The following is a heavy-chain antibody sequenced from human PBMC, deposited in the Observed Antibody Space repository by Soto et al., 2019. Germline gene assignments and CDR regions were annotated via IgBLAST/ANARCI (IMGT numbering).Heavy chain of an antibody. Sequence: KPSETLSLTCTVSGDSIRDSPYYWAWLRQTPGKRLEWIGSVYYSGTPYRNPSLRSRVTLDVDRSKNQFSLRLASVTAADTAIYYCARIRDYSHYGYFDPWGPGSLVTVSS. J-gene: IGHJ5*02. D-gene: IGHD4-4*01. V-gene: IGHV4-39*01. CDR2: VYYSGTP. CDR1: GDSIRDSPYY. CDR3: ARIRDYSHYGYFDP.